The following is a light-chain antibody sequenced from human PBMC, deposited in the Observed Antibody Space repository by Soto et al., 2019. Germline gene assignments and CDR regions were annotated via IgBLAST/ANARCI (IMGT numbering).Light chain of an antibody. CDR2: DAS. Sequence: DIHMTQSPSTLSASIVDRVTITCRASESIRTWLAWYQHKPGKAPKFLIYDASSLESGVPSRFSGSGSGTEFTLTISSLQPDDFATYYCQQYNNYPRTFGQGTKVDIK. J-gene: IGKJ1*01. CDR1: ESIRTW. V-gene: IGKV1-5*01. CDR3: QQYNNYPRT.